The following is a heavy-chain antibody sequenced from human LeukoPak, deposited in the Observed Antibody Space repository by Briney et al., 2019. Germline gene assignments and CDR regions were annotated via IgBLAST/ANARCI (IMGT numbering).Heavy chain of an antibody. Sequence: ASVKVSCKASGYTFTSYYMHWVRQAPGQGLEWMGIINPSGGRTSYAQKFQGRVTMTRDTSTSTVYMELSSLRSDDTAVYYCASLKNYYDSSGYLVTDAFDIWGQGTMVTVSS. V-gene: IGHV1-46*01. J-gene: IGHJ3*02. CDR1: GYTFTSYY. CDR2: INPSGGRT. CDR3: ASLKNYYDSSGYLVTDAFDI. D-gene: IGHD3-22*01.